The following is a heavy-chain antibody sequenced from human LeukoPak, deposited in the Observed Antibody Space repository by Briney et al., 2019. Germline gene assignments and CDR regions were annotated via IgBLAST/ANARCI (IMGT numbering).Heavy chain of an antibody. CDR3: ARDPEMATIQFDY. CDR1: GYRFTGYY. J-gene: IGHJ4*02. Sequence: GSVKFSCKASGYRFTGYYMHWVRQAPGQGLEWMGWINPKTGDTSYAQKFQGRVTMTRDTSISTAYMELSRLRSDDTAVYYCARDPEMATIQFDYWGQGTLVTVCS. D-gene: IGHD5-24*01. CDR2: INPKTGDT. V-gene: IGHV1-2*02.